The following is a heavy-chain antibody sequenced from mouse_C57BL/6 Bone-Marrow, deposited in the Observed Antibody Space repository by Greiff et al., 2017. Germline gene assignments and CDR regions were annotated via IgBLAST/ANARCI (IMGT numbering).Heavy chain of an antibody. CDR1: GYAFTNYL. V-gene: IGHV1-54*01. Sequence: VQLQQSGAELVRPGTSVKVSCKASGYAFTNYLIEWVKQRPGQGLEWIGVINPGSGGTNYNEKFKGQATLTADKSSSTASMQLDSLTSEDSAVYFCARPYGSSAFAYWGQGTLVTVSA. J-gene: IGHJ3*01. CDR3: ARPYGSSAFAY. CDR2: INPGSGGT. D-gene: IGHD1-1*01.